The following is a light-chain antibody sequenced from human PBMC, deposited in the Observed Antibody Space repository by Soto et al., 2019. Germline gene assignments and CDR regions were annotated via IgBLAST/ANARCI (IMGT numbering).Light chain of an antibody. CDR2: GAS. CDR3: QQYNNWPYT. V-gene: IGKV3-15*01. J-gene: IGKJ2*01. Sequence: EIVMTQSPATLSVSPGERATLSCRASQSVSSNLAWYQQKPGQAPRLLIYGASTRATGIPARFSGSGSGTEFTLTISSLQSADFAVDYCQQYNNWPYTFGQGTKLEIK. CDR1: QSVSSN.